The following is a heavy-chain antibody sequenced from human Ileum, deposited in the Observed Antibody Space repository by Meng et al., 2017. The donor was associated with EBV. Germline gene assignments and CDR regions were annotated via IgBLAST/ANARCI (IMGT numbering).Heavy chain of an antibody. J-gene: IGHJ5*02. CDR1: GGSLRGYY. CDR2: IYYSGNA. V-gene: IGHV4-59*01. D-gene: IGHD6-19*01. Sequence: GQLEESGPGLVKPSATLSLTGIVSGGSLRGYYWSWIRQPPGKGLEWIGYIYYSGNANYNPSLKSRLRLSVDTSKNQFSLNLDSVTAADTAVYYCARTRGSAGAGADPWGQGTLVTVSS. CDR3: ARTRGSAGAGADP.